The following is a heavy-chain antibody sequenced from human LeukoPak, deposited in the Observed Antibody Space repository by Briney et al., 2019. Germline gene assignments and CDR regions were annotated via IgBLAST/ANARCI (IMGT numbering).Heavy chain of an antibody. J-gene: IGHJ4*02. Sequence: KSSETLSLTCTVSGGSITSSGHSWGWIRQPPGKGLEWTGTIYYTGRTYYNPSLQSRITISVDTSRNQFSLKLSSVTAADTAVYYCARVGYYSSGPFSYFDYWGQGTLVTVSS. V-gene: IGHV4-39*01. CDR1: GGSITSSGHS. CDR3: ARVGYYSSGPFSYFDY. CDR2: IYYTGRT. D-gene: IGHD3-10*01.